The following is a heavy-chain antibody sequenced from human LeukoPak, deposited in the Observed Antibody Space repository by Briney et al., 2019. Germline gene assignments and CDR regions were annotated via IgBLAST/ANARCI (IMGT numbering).Heavy chain of an antibody. D-gene: IGHD1-26*01. CDR2: INSDGSST. J-gene: IGHJ4*02. V-gene: IGHV3-74*01. Sequence: GESLRLSCAASGFTFSSYWLHWVRQTPGKGLVWVSRINSDGSSTTYADSVKGRFTISRDNAKNTLYLQMNSLRAEDTALYYCASEGYYLYSLDYWGQGTLVTVSS. CDR1: GFTFSSYW. CDR3: ASEGYYLYSLDY.